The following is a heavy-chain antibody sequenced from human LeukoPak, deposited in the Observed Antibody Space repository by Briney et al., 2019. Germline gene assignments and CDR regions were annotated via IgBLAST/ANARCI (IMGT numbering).Heavy chain of an antibody. CDR2: ISPNSGDT. CDR3: RFVMSASIDH. CDR1: GHTFNAYF. D-gene: IGHD2-8*01. V-gene: IGHV1-2*02. J-gene: IGHJ1*01. Sequence: ASVKVSCKASGHTFNAYFIHWVRQAPGQGLEWMGWISPNSGDTNSTQKFHGRFTMSRDTSITTAFMELSSLTSDDTAMYNCRFVMSASIDHWGQGTLVTVSS.